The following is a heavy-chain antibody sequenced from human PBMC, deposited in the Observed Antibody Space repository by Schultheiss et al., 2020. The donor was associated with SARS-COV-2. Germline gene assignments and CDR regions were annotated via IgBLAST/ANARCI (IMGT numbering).Heavy chain of an antibody. Sequence: ASVKVSCKASGYTFTSYYMHWVRQAPGQGLEWMGIINPSGGSTSYAQKFQGRVTMTRDTSTSTVYMELSSLRSEDTAVYYCARLSYGSGSDKSYYYYYMDVWGKGTTVTVSS. V-gene: IGHV1-46*01. D-gene: IGHD3-10*01. CDR3: ARLSYGSGSDKSYYYYYMDV. J-gene: IGHJ6*03. CDR1: GYTFTSYY. CDR2: INPSGGST.